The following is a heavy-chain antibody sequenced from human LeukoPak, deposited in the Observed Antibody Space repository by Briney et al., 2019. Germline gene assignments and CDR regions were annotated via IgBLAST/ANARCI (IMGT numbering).Heavy chain of an antibody. CDR2: IYYSGST. CDR3: ARDNWSGYSPGY. CDR1: GGSISSGDYY. J-gene: IGHJ4*02. Sequence: PSETLSLTCTVSGGSISSGDYYWSWIRQPPGKGLEWIGYIYYSGSTYYNPSLKSRVTISVDTSKNQFSLKLSSVTAADTAVYYCARDNWSGYSPGYWGQGTLVTVSS. V-gene: IGHV4-30-4*08. D-gene: IGHD3-3*01.